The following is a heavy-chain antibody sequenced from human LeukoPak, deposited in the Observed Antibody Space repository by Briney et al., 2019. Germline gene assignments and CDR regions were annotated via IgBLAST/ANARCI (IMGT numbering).Heavy chain of an antibody. V-gene: IGHV4-31*03. CDR2: IYYSGST. CDR3: ARTTVVAKYFDY. D-gene: IGHD4-23*01. Sequence: SETLSLTCTVSGGSLSSGGYYWSWIRQHPGKGLEWIGYIYYSGSTFYNPSLKSRVIISIDTSKNQFSLKLSSVTAADTAVYYCARTTVVAKYFDYWGQGTLVTVSS. J-gene: IGHJ4*02. CDR1: GGSLSSGGYY.